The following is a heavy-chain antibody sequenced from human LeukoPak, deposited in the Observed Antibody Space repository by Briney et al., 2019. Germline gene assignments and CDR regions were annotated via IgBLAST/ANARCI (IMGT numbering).Heavy chain of an antibody. V-gene: IGHV4-34*01. CDR3: AGGVYYGSGSYPYYYYYGMDV. J-gene: IGHJ6*02. D-gene: IGHD3-10*01. CDR2: INHSGST. CDR1: GGSFSGYY. Sequence: KPSETLSLTCAVYGGSFSGYYWSWIRQPPGKGLEWIGEINHSGSTNYNPSLKSRVTISVDTSKNQFSLKLSSVTAADTAVYYCAGGVYYGSGSYPYYYYYGMDVWGQGTTVTDSS.